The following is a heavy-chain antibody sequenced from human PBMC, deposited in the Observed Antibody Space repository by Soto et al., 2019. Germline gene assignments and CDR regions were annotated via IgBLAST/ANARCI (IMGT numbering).Heavy chain of an antibody. Sequence: SETLSLTCSVSGGSISSGDYYWSWIRQPPGKGLEWIGYIFYSGSTYYNPSLESRVTISVDTSENQFSLKLRSVTAADTAVYYCAREANWNYELGNYFDYWGQGTLVAVSS. J-gene: IGHJ4*02. CDR3: AREANWNYELGNYFDY. V-gene: IGHV4-30-4*01. CDR2: IFYSGST. D-gene: IGHD1-7*01. CDR1: GGSISSGDYY.